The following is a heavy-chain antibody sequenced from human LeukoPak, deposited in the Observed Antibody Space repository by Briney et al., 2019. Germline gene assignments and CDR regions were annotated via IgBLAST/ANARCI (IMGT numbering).Heavy chain of an antibody. CDR3: ARIPSGSFEGDY. Sequence: GGSLRLSCAASGFTFSSYSMNWVRQAPGKGLEWVSSISSSSSYIYYADSVKGRFTISRDNAKNSLYLQMNSLRAEDTAVYYCARIPSGSFEGDYWGQGTLVTVSS. J-gene: IGHJ4*02. CDR2: ISSSSSYI. CDR1: GFTFSSYS. V-gene: IGHV3-21*01. D-gene: IGHD1-26*01.